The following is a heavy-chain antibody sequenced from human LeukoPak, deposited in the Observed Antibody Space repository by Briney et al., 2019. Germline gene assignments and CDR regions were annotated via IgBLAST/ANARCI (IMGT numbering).Heavy chain of an antibody. CDR1: GFTFSSYA. J-gene: IGHJ4*02. D-gene: IGHD3-10*01. Sequence: GGSLRLSCAASGFTFSSYAMSWVRQAPGKGLEWVSAISGSGGSTYYADSVKGRFTISRDNSKNTLYLQMNSLRAEDTAVYYCARIRITMVRGVQTKSFDYWGQGTLVTVSS. CDR2: ISGSGGST. CDR3: ARIRITMVRGVQTKSFDY. V-gene: IGHV3-23*01.